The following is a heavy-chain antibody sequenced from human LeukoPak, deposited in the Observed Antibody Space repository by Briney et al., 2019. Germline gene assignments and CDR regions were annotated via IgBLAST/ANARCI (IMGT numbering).Heavy chain of an antibody. Sequence: GSLRLSCAALGFTVSRTYMRWVRQAPGKGLEWVSVIYVGGDIYYADSVRGRFAISRDNSKNTVYLQMNGLRGEDTAVHYCARDPSGTGTGFDIWGQGTMVTVSS. V-gene: IGHV3-66*01. CDR2: IYVGGDI. CDR1: GFTVSRTY. CDR3: ARDPSGTGTGFDI. J-gene: IGHJ3*02. D-gene: IGHD3/OR15-3a*01.